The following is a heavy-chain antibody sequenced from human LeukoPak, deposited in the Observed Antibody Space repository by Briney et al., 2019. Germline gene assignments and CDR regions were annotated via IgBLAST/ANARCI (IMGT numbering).Heavy chain of an antibody. Sequence: ASVTVSFTSSDYTFTVYYIHWVRQAPGPGHGWMGWINPHSDDTNYAQKFQGRVTMTRDTSISTAYMELSRLTSDDTAVYYCARVESRVIVATVFDYWGQGTLVTVSS. CDR3: ARVESRVIVATVFDY. D-gene: IGHD5-12*01. V-gene: IGHV1-2*02. CDR2: INPHSDDT. J-gene: IGHJ4*02. CDR1: DYTFTVYY.